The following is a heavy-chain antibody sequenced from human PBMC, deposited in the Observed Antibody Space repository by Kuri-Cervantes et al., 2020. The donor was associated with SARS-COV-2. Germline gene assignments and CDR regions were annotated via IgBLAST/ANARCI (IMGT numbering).Heavy chain of an antibody. CDR2: IIPIFGTA. Sequence: SVKVSCKASGGTFSSYAISWVRQAPGQGLEWMGGIIPIFGTANYAQKFQGRVTITADESTSTAYMELSSLRSEDTAVYYCATEYRFRELEYNWFDPWGQGTLVTVSS. J-gene: IGHJ5*02. V-gene: IGHV1-69*13. D-gene: IGHD3-10*01. CDR1: GGTFSSYA. CDR3: ATEYRFRELEYNWFDP.